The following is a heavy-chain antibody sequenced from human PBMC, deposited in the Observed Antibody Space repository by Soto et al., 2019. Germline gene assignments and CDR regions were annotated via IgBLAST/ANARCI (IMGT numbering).Heavy chain of an antibody. CDR3: AREGAFGDTP. V-gene: IGHV4-59*01. D-gene: IGHD4-17*01. Sequence: SETLSLTCTVSGGSMNSYYWSWIRQPPGKGLEWIGYIFSTGTTNYNPSLKSRVTISIDTSKNQFSLRLKSVTTADTAFYYCAREGAFGDTPWGQGTLVTVS. CDR1: GGSMNSYY. CDR2: IFSTGTT. J-gene: IGHJ5*02.